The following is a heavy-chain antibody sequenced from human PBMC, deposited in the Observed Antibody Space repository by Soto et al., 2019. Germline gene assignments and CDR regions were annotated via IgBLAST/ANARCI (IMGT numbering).Heavy chain of an antibody. V-gene: IGHV4-30-4*01. CDR2: IYYSGST. J-gene: IGHJ6*02. CDR1: GGSISSGDYY. Sequence: QVQLQESGPGLVKPSQTLSLTCTVSGGSISSGDYYWSWIRQPPGKGLEWIGYIYYSGSTYYNPSLRCRVTISVDTSKNQFSLKLSSVTAADTAVYYCARDRNGERFYYYGMDVWGQGTTVTVSS. CDR3: ARDRNGERFYYYGMDV. D-gene: IGHD4-17*01.